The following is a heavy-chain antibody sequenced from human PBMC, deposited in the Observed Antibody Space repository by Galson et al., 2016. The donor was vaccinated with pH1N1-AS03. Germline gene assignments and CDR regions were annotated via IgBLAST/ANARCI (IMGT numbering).Heavy chain of an antibody. CDR2: IRYDGINK. CDR3: AKWASGYSSGWYYFDY. V-gene: IGHV3-30*02. J-gene: IGHJ4*02. D-gene: IGHD6-19*01. Sequence: SLRLSCAASGFTFSSYGVHWVRQAPGKGLEWVAFIRYDGINKXYADSVKGRFTISRDNSKNTLYLQMNCLRAEDTAGYYCAKWASGYSSGWYYFDYWGQGTLVTVSS. CDR1: GFTFSSYG.